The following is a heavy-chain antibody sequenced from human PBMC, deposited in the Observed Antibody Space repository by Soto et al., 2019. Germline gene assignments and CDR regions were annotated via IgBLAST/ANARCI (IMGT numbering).Heavy chain of an antibody. D-gene: IGHD3-10*01. J-gene: IGHJ4*02. V-gene: IGHV3-7*03. CDR2: IKQDGSEK. CDR3: ARELGELPFVY. CDR1: GFTFSSYW. Sequence: GGSLRLSCAASGFTFSSYWMSWVRQAPGKGLEWVANIKQDGSEKYYVDSVKGRFTISRDNAKNSLYQQMNSLRAEDTAVYYCARELGELPFVYWGQGTLVTVSS.